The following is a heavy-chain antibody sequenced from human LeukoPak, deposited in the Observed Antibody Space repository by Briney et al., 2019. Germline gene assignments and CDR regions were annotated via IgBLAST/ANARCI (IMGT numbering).Heavy chain of an antibody. CDR2: IYISGDT. CDR3: ARGARLFDS. D-gene: IGHD3-16*01. J-gene: IGHJ4*02. Sequence: SETLSLSCTVSGVSISSYYWSWIRQPPGEGLECIGYIYISGDTNYNPSLKSRVTMSLDTSKNQYSLKLSSLTAADTAVYYCARGARLFDSWGQGTLVTVSS. CDR1: GVSISSYY. V-gene: IGHV4-4*09.